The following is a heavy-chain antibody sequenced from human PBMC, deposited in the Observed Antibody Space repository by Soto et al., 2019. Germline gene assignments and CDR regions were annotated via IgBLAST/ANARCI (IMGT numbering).Heavy chain of an antibody. J-gene: IGHJ3*02. Sequence: GGSLRLSCAASGFTSSSYSMNWVRQAPGKGLEWVSYISSSSSTIYYADSVKGRFTISRDNAKNSLYLQMNSLRAEDTAVYYCARDLEAPDAFDIWGQGTMVTVSS. CDR1: GFTSSSYS. CDR3: ARDLEAPDAFDI. CDR2: ISSSSSTI. V-gene: IGHV3-48*01.